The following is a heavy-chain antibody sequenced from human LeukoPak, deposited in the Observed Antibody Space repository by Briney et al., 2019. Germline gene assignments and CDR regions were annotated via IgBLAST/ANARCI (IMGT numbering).Heavy chain of an antibody. D-gene: IGHD2-2*02. Sequence: SETLSLTCTVSGGSISSSSYYWGWIRQPPGKGLEWIGSIYYSGSTYYNPSLKSRVTISVDTSKNQFSLKLSSVTAADTAVYYCARAKYQLLYLPTRVAARPFDYWGQGTLVTVSS. CDR2: IYYSGST. CDR3: ARAKYQLLYLPTRVAARPFDY. V-gene: IGHV4-39*01. CDR1: GGSISSSSYY. J-gene: IGHJ4*02.